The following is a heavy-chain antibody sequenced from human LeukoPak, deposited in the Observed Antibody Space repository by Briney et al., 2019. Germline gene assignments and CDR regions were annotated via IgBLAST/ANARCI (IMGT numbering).Heavy chain of an antibody. CDR3: VRVEVRGYSYGPTYFYHMHV. CDR1: GDTFSNYA. V-gene: IGHV1-69*13. J-gene: IGHJ6*03. Sequence: ASVKVSCKTSGDTFSNYAINWVRQAPGQGLEWMGGIIPIFGTVNYAQSFQGRLTITADEPTITAYMERSSLRSEDTAVYYCVRVEVRGYSYGPTYFYHMHVWGKGTTVTVSS. D-gene: IGHD5-18*01. CDR2: IIPIFGTV.